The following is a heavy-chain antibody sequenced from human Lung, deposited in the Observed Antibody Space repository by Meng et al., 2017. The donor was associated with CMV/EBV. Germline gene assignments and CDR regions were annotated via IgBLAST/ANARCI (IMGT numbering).Heavy chain of an antibody. Sequence: ASVXVSCKTSGYTFTGYGISWVRQAPGQGLEWMGWISTYNDDKTYVQKFQTRVTMTTDRSTSTAYMELRNLRSDDTAVYYCARDRVGEPTFDYWGQGTLVHVYS. J-gene: IGHJ4*01. CDR1: GYTFTGYG. D-gene: IGHD1-26*01. CDR3: ARDRVGEPTFDY. CDR2: ISTYNDDK. V-gene: IGHV1-18*01.